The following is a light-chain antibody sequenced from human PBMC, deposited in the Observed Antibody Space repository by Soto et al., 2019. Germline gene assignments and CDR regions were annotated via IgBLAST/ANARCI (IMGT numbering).Light chain of an antibody. J-gene: IGKJ4*01. CDR2: GAS. CDR3: QQYGDSPT. Sequence: EIVMTQSTATLSLSLGERATLSCRASQSVSSNLAWYQQKPGQAPRLLIYGASTRATGFPDRFSGSGSGTDFTLTISRLEPEDFAVYYCQQYGDSPTFGGGTKVDI. V-gene: IGKV3-20*01. CDR1: QSVSSN.